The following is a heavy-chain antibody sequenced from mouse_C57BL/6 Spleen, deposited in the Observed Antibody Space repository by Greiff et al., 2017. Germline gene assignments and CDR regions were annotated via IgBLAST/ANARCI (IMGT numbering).Heavy chain of an antibody. CDR3: TISYYGSSAWFAY. J-gene: IGHJ3*01. Sequence: QVQLQQSGAELVRPGASVTLSCKASGYTFTDYEMHWVKQTPVHGLEWIGAIDPDTGGTAYNQKFKGKAILTADKSSSTAYMELRSLTSEDSAVYYCTISYYGSSAWFAYWGQGTLVTVSA. CDR1: GYTFTDYE. V-gene: IGHV1-15*01. D-gene: IGHD2-10*01. CDR2: IDPDTGGT.